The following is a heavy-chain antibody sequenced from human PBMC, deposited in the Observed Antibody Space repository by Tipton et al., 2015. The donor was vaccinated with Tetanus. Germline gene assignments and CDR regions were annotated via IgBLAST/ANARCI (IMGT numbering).Heavy chain of an antibody. CDR3: TRGRPLTGNYYQYYMDV. CDR1: GFTLSAHF. Sequence: SLRLSCAASGFTLSAHFMDWVRQAPGKGLEWVSVVYGAGSTDYADSVQGRFTLYRDNSKNILYLQLSNLRADDAAVYYCTRGRPLTGNYYQYYMDVWGKGTTVTVSS. D-gene: IGHD3-9*01. J-gene: IGHJ6*03. CDR2: VYGAGST. V-gene: IGHV3-53*01.